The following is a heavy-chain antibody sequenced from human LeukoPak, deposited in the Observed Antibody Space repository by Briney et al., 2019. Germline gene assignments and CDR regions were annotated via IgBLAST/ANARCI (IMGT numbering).Heavy chain of an antibody. Sequence: EASVKVSCKASGYTFTSYGISWVRQAPGQGLEWMGWISAYNGNTNYAQKLQGRVTMTTDTSTSTAYMELRSPRSDDTAVYYCARSGIAARDYYYYMDVWGKGTTVTVSS. CDR3: ARSGIAARDYYYYMDV. CDR2: ISAYNGNT. V-gene: IGHV1-18*01. CDR1: GYTFTSYG. J-gene: IGHJ6*03. D-gene: IGHD6-6*01.